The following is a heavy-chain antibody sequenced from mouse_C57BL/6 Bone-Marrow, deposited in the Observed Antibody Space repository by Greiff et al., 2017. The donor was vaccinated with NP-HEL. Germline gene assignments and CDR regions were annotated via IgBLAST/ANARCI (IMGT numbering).Heavy chain of an antibody. V-gene: IGHV5-4*01. CDR2: ISDGGSYT. CDR3: ASHSFSFDY. D-gene: IGHD1-2*01. J-gene: IGHJ2*01. Sequence: EVQVVESGGGLVKPGGSLKLSCAASGFTFSSYAMSWVRPTPDKRLEWVATISDGGSYTYYPDNVKGRFTISRDNAKNNLYLQMSHLKSEDTAMYYCASHSFSFDYWGQGTTLTVSS. CDR1: GFTFSSYA.